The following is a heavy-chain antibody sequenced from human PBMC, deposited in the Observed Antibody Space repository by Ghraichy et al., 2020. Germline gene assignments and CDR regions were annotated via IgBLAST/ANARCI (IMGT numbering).Heavy chain of an antibody. CDR2: IYYSGST. J-gene: IGHJ3*02. D-gene: IGHD6-13*01. CDR1: GGSISSYY. V-gene: IGHV4-59*01. Sequence: SETLSLTCTVSGGSISSYYWSWIRQPPGKGLEWIGYIYYSGSTNYNPSLKSRVTITVDTSKNQFSLKLSSVTAADTAVYYLARVLSSSWYYAFDIWGQGTMVTVSS. CDR3: ARVLSSSWYYAFDI.